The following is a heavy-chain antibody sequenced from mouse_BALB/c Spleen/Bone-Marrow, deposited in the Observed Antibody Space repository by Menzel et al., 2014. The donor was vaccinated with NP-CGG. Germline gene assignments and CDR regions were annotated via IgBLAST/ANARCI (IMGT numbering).Heavy chain of an antibody. Sequence: LVKTGASVKISCKASGHSFTGYYMHWVKQSHGKSLEWIGYISCYNGATSYNQKFKGKASFTVDTSSSTAYMQVNSLTSEDSAVYFCARRDYRYGGFAYWGQGTLVTVSA. CDR2: ISCYNGAT. D-gene: IGHD2-14*01. V-gene: IGHV1S34*01. CDR1: GHSFTGYY. J-gene: IGHJ3*01. CDR3: ARRDYRYGGFAY.